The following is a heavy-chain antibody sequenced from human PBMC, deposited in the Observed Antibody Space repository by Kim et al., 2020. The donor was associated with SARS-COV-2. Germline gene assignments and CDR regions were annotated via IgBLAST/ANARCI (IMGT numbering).Heavy chain of an antibody. CDR3: ARGSVRIRSFPTITIFGVALFDP. D-gene: IGHD3-3*01. Sequence: ASVKVSCKASGYTFTSYAMNWVRQAPGQGLEWMGWINTNTGNPTYAQGFTGRFVFSLDTSVSTAYLQISSLKAEDTAVYYCARGSVRIRSFPTITIFGVALFDPWGQGTLVTVSS. V-gene: IGHV7-4-1*02. CDR2: INTNTGNP. J-gene: IGHJ5*02. CDR1: GYTFTSYA.